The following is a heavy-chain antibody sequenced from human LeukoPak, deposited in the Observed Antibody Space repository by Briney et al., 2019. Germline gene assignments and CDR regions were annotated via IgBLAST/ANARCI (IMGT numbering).Heavy chain of an antibody. J-gene: IGHJ4*02. CDR2: ISYDGSNK. V-gene: IGHV3-30*03. Sequence: GGSLRLSCAASGFTFSSYGMHWVRQAPGKGLEWVAVISYDGSNKYYADSVKGRFTISRDNSKNTLYLQMNSLRAEDTAVYYCARAEGYVSVWEGVQSSVLDYWGQGTLVTVSS. D-gene: IGHD3-16*01. CDR1: GFTFSSYG. CDR3: ARAEGYVSVWEGVQSSVLDY.